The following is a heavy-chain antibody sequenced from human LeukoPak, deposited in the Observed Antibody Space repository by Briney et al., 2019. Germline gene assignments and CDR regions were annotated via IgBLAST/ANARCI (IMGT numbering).Heavy chain of an antibody. Sequence: GGSLRLSCAASGFTFSSYSMNWVRQAPGKGLEWVSSISSSSSYIYYADSVKGRFTISRDNAKNSLYLQMNSLRAEDTAVYYCARDGRGYSYGFSRGALDYWGQGTLVTVSP. V-gene: IGHV3-21*01. D-gene: IGHD5-18*01. CDR3: ARDGRGYSYGFSRGALDY. CDR2: ISSSSSYI. CDR1: GFTFSSYS. J-gene: IGHJ4*02.